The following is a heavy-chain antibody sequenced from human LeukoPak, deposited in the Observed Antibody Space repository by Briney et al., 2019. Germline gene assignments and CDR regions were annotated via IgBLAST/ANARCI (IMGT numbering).Heavy chain of an antibody. Sequence: ASVKVSCKASGYTFTSYGISWVRQAPGQGLEWTGWISAYNGNTNYAQKLQGRVTMTTDTSTSTAYMELRSLRSDDTAVYYCARDLKFTNITGTTFYYYYGMDVWGQGTTVTVSS. D-gene: IGHD1-7*01. J-gene: IGHJ6*02. CDR2: ISAYNGNT. CDR1: GYTFTSYG. CDR3: ARDLKFTNITGTTFYYYYGMDV. V-gene: IGHV1-18*01.